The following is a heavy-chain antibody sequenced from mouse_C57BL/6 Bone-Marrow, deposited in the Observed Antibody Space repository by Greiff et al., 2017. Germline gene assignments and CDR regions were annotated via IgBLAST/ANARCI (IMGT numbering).Heavy chain of an antibody. J-gene: IGHJ2*01. Sequence: QVHVKQSGAELVRPGASVTLSCKASGYTFTDYEMHWVKQTPVHGLEWIGAIDPETGGTAYNQKFKGKAILTADKSSSTAYMELRSLTSEDSAVYYCTKMANWDYFDYWGQGTTLTVSS. CDR2: IDPETGGT. V-gene: IGHV1-15*01. CDR1: GYTFTDYE. CDR3: TKMANWDYFDY. D-gene: IGHD4-1*01.